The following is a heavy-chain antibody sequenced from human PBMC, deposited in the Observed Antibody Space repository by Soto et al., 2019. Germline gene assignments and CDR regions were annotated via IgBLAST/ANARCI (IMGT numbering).Heavy chain of an antibody. D-gene: IGHD1-1*01. V-gene: IGHV3-21*01. CDR1: GFTFSSYS. CDR2: ISSSSSYI. J-gene: IGHJ4*02. Sequence: EVQLVESGGGLVKPGGSLRLSCAASGFTFSSYSMNWVRQAPGKGLEWVSSISSSSSYIYYADSVKGRFTISRDNAKNSLYLQMNSLRAEDTAVYYCARGNPGTTVSDYWGQGTLVTVSS. CDR3: ARGNPGTTVSDY.